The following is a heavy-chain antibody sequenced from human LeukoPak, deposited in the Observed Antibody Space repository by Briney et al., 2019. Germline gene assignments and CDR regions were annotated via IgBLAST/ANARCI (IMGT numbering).Heavy chain of an antibody. CDR2: IAYDGSKR. D-gene: IGHD5-12*01. Sequence: GGSLRLSCAASGFAFGGYGMHWVRQAPGKGLEKVANIAYDGSKRQYADSVKGRFTISRDNSKNTVDLQMSSLGSEDTAVYHCVRYATSRFDPWGQGTVVIVSS. CDR1: GFAFGGYG. J-gene: IGHJ5*02. CDR3: VRYATSRFDP. V-gene: IGHV3-30*03.